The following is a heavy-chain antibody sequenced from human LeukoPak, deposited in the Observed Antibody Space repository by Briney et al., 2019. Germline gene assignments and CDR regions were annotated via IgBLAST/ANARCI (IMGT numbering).Heavy chain of an antibody. D-gene: IGHD3-10*01. CDR3: ARGRGRVRATDY. CDR1: GGSFSGYY. CDR2: INHSGST. V-gene: IGHV4-34*01. J-gene: IGHJ4*02. Sequence: SETLSLTCAVYGGSFSGYYWSWIRQPPGKGLEWIGEINHSGSTNYNPSLKSRVTISVDTSKNQFSLKLSSVTAADTAVYYCARGRGRVRATDYWGQGTLVTVSS.